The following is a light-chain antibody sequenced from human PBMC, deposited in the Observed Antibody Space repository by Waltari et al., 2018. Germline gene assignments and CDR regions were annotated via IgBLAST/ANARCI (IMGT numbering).Light chain of an antibody. J-gene: IGKJ4*01. CDR3: QQRANWPPLT. V-gene: IGKV3-11*01. Sequence: EILMTQSPATLSVSPGEGATLSCRASQSISRNLAWYQQKPGQAPRLLIYHASRRATGIPARFSGSGSGTDFTLTINSVEPEDFAVYYCQQRANWPPLTFGGGTKVEIK. CDR2: HAS. CDR1: QSISRN.